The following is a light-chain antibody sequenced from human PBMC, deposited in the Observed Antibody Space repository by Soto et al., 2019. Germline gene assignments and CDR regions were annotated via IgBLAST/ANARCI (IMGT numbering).Light chain of an antibody. Sequence: IVMTQSPATLSVSPGERATLSCRASQGIGSTLAWYQQKPGQTPRLLIYDASTRATGIPARFSGIVSGTEFTLIISSLQSEDFGVYYCQHYKTWPLSFGGGTKVE. J-gene: IGKJ4*01. CDR1: QGIGST. CDR3: QHYKTWPLS. CDR2: DAS. V-gene: IGKV3-15*01.